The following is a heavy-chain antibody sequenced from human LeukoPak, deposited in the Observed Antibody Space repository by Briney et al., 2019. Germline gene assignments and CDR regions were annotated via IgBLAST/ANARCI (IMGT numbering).Heavy chain of an antibody. V-gene: IGHV1-69*05. Sequence: GASVKVSCKASGGTFSSYAISWVRQAPGQGLEWMGGIIPIFGTANYAQKFQGRVTITTDESTSTAYMELSSLRSEDTAVYYCARDLWYYDSSGYSKYYFDYWGQGTLVTVSS. CDR3: ARDLWYYDSSGYSKYYFDY. J-gene: IGHJ4*02. CDR1: GGTFSSYA. CDR2: IIPIFGTA. D-gene: IGHD3-22*01.